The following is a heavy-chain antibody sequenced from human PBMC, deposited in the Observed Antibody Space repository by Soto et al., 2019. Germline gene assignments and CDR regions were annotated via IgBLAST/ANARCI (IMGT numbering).Heavy chain of an antibody. CDR2: IYHSGST. D-gene: IGHD2-2*01. J-gene: IGHJ4*02. Sequence: QLQLQESGSGLVKPSQTVSITCAVSGGSISSGGYSWSWIRRPPGKGLEWIGYIYHSGSTYYNPSLKSRVTISVDRSKNQFSPKLSSMTAADTAVYYCARGGVPAPFDYWGQGTLVTVSS. CDR3: ARGGVPAPFDY. CDR1: GGSISSGGYS. V-gene: IGHV4-30-2*01.